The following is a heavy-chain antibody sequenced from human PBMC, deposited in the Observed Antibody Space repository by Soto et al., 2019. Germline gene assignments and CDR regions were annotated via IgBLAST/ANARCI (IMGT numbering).Heavy chain of an antibody. CDR1: GFTFSSYS. D-gene: IGHD3-3*01. V-gene: IGHV3-21*01. CDR2: ISSSSSYI. Sequence: GGSLRLSCAASGFTFSSYSMNWVRQAPGKGLEWVSSISSSSSYIYYADSVKGRFTISRDNAKNSLYLQMNSLRAEDTAVYYCAREASADFWSGLGYFDYWGQGTLVTVSS. CDR3: AREASADFWSGLGYFDY. J-gene: IGHJ4*02.